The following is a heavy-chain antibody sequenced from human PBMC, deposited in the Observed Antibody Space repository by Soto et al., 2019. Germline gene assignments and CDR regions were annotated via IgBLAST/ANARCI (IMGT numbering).Heavy chain of an antibody. D-gene: IGHD2-2*01. J-gene: IGHJ4*02. CDR3: ARDSQYCSSTSCYLDY. CDR1: GGSFSGYY. Sequence: SETLSLTCAVYGGSFSGYYWSWIRQPPGKGLEWIGEINHSGSTNYNPSLKSRVTISVDTSKNQFSLKLSSVTAADTAVYYCARDSQYCSSTSCYLDYWGQGTLVTVS. CDR2: INHSGST. V-gene: IGHV4-34*01.